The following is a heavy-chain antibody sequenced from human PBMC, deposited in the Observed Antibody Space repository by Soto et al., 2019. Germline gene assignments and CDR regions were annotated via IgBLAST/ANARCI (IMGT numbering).Heavy chain of an antibody. Sequence: GGSLRLSCAAPGFTFSSYGMHWVRQAPGKGLEWVAVIWYDGSNKYYADSVKGRFTISRDNSKNTLYLQMNSLRAEDTAVYYCARADFTMVRGVKDYYYGMDVWGQGTTVTVS. D-gene: IGHD3-10*01. CDR1: GFTFSSYG. CDR3: ARADFTMVRGVKDYYYGMDV. V-gene: IGHV3-33*01. CDR2: IWYDGSNK. J-gene: IGHJ6*02.